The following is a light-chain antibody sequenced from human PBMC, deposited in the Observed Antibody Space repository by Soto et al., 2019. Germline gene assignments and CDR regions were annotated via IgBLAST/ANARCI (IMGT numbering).Light chain of an antibody. Sequence: QSVLTQPPSVSEAPGQRVTISCSGSNVGNKPVNWYQQLPGKAPKLVLYYDDMLSSGVSDRFSGSKSGTSASLAISGLQNDDEGDYYCAIWDDSVDGWVFGGGTKLTVL. J-gene: IGLJ3*02. CDR1: NVGNKP. CDR2: YDD. V-gene: IGLV1-36*01. CDR3: AIWDDSVDGWV.